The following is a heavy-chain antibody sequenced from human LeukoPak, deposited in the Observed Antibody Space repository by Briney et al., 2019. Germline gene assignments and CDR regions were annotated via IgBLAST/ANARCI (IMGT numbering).Heavy chain of an antibody. Sequence: SEALSLTCAVYGGSFSGNNWNWIRQPPGKGLEWIGEINHSGATKYNPSLKSRLTISVDTSKNQFSLKLSSVTAADTAVYYCARHSGGTYYVNFDPWGQGTLVTVSS. CDR3: ARHSGGTYYVNFDP. V-gene: IGHV4-34*01. CDR2: INHSGAT. CDR1: GGSFSGNN. D-gene: IGHD1-26*01. J-gene: IGHJ5*02.